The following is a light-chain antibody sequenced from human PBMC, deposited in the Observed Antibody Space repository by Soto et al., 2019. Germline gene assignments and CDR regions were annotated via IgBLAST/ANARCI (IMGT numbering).Light chain of an antibody. J-gene: IGLJ1*01. CDR2: DVR. V-gene: IGLV2-11*01. CDR3: CYYKGRHTLV. Sequence: QSALTQPRSVSGSPGQSVTISCTGTSSDVGAYDYVSWYQQHPGKAPKLMIYDVRQRPSGVPDRFSGYKSGNTASLTISGRQAEDEAEYDCCYYKGRHTLVFGTGPKLTV. CDR1: SSDVGAYDY.